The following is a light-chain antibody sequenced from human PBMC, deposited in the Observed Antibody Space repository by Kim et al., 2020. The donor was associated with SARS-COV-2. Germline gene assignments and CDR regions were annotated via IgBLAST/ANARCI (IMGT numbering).Light chain of an antibody. CDR3: QLWDSNAGV. V-gene: IGLV3-1*01. Sequence: SVSPGQAATITCSGHKLGEKHVSWYQQKPGQSPVLVIYQDNKRPSGIPERFSGSNSGNTATLTVSGTQVMDEADYYCQLWDSNAGVFGGGTQLTVL. J-gene: IGLJ3*02. CDR1: KLGEKH. CDR2: QDN.